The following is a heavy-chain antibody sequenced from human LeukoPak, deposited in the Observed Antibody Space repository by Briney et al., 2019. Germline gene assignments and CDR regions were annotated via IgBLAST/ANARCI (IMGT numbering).Heavy chain of an antibody. CDR3: ARRGVRQLLLWSYYFDY. J-gene: IGHJ4*02. CDR2: IYYSGST. V-gene: IGHV4-59*12. D-gene: IGHD2-2*01. CDR1: GGSISSYY. Sequence: SETLSLTCTVSGGSISSYYWSWIRQPPGKGLEWIGYIYYSGSTNYNPSLKSRVTISVDTSNNQFFLKLSSVTAADTAIYYCARRGVRQLLLWSYYFDYWGQGTLVTVSS.